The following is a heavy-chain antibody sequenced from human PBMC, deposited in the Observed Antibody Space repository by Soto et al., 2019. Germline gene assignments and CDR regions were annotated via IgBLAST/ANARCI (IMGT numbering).Heavy chain of an antibody. V-gene: IGHV4-39*01. D-gene: IGHD3-16*01. Sequence: QLLLQESGPGLVRPSDTLSLTCTVSGGSLNSPSYYWGWIRQPPGKGLDWIASIHYTGTTYYNSTLKPRLTISSHTSKNQFSLTLRSVTAADTAIYYCARKSRWSAMYYFDYWGQGTLVTVPS. CDR3: ARKSRWSAMYYFDY. J-gene: IGHJ4*02. CDR2: IHYTGTT. CDR1: GGSLNSPSYY.